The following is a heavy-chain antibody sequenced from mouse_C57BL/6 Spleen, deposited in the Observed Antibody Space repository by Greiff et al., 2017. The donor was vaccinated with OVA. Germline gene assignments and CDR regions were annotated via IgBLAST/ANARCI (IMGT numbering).Heavy chain of an antibody. J-gene: IGHJ1*03. CDR1: GYAFTNYL. V-gene: IGHV1-54*01. CDR2: INPGSGGT. Sequence: QVQLQQSGAELVRPGTSVKVSCKASGYAFTNYLIEWVKQRPGQGLEWIGVINPGSGGTNYNEKFKGKATLTADKSSSTAYMKLSSLTSEDSAVYSCARDYHGWYFDVWGTGTTVTVSS. D-gene: IGHD1-1*01. CDR3: ARDYHGWYFDV.